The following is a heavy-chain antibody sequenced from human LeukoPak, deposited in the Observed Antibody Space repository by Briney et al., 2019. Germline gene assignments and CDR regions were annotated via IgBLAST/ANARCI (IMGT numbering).Heavy chain of an antibody. CDR1: GFTFGGYG. CDR2: IAYDGSRA. Sequence: GGSLRLSCAGSGFTFGGYGMHWFRQTPGKGLEWVAVIAYDGSRAFYADSVKGRFTISRDNSKNTMSVQMDDLRAEDTAVYYCTRYNHDHFDNWGQGTLVTVSS. CDR3: TRYNHDHFDN. D-gene: IGHD1-14*01. J-gene: IGHJ4*02. V-gene: IGHV3-33*01.